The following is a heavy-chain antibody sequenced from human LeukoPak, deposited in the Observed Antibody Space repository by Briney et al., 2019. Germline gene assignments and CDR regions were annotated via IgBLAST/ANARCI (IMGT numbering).Heavy chain of an antibody. CDR3: ARSIGQLVLGYYYYGMDV. CDR1: GYTFTSYA. Sequence: ASVKVSCKASGYTFTSYAMHWVRQAPGQGLEWMGWINAGNGNTKYSQKFQGRVTITRDTSASTAYMELSSLRSEDTAVYYSARSIGQLVLGYYYYGMDVWGKGTTVTVSS. CDR2: INAGNGNT. J-gene: IGHJ6*04. V-gene: IGHV1-3*01. D-gene: IGHD6-13*01.